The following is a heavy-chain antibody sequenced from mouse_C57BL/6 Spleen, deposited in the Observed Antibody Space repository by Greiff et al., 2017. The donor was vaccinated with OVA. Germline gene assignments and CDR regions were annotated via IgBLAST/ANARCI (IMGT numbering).Heavy chain of an antibody. D-gene: IGHD1-1*01. CDR3: TIYGSSFRGSVAY. V-gene: IGHV14-1*01. CDR1: GFNFKDYD. J-gene: IGHJ3*01. Sequence: EVLLLESGAELVRPGASVKLSCTASGFNFKDYDMHWVKQRPEQGLEWIGRIDPEDGDTEYAPKFKGKATLTADTSSNTAYLQLSSLTSEDTAVYYCTIYGSSFRGSVAYWGQGTLVTVSA. CDR2: IDPEDGDT.